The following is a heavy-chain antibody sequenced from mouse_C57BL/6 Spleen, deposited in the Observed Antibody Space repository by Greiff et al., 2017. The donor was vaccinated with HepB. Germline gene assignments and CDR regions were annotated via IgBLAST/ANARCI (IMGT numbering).Heavy chain of an antibody. D-gene: IGHD2-3*01. Sequence: QVQLQQSGPELVKPGASVKISCKASGYTFTDYYINWVKQGPGQGLEWIGLIFPGSGRNYYNEKFKGKATLTVDKSSSTAYMLLSSLTSEDSAVYVCARRGYYDGWFAYWGQGTLVTVSA. CDR2: IFPGSGRN. CDR3: ARRGYYDGWFAY. CDR1: GYTFTDYY. J-gene: IGHJ3*01. V-gene: IGHV1-75*01.